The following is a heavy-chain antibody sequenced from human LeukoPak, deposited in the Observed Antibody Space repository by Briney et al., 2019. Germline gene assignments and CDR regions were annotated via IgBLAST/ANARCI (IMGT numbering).Heavy chain of an antibody. CDR2: IYYSGST. D-gene: IGHD3-10*01. J-gene: IGHJ6*03. CDR1: GGSIGTYY. Sequence: SETLSLTCTVSGGSIGTYYWSWIRQPPGKGLEWIGYIYYSGSTYYNPSLKSRVTISVDTSKNQFSLKLSSVTAADTAVYYCARAVGSGSFQTYYYYMDVWGKGTTVTISS. CDR3: ARAVGSGSFQTYYYYMDV. V-gene: IGHV4-59*12.